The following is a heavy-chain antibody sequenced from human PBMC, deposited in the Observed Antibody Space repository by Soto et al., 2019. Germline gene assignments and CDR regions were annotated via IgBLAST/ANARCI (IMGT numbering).Heavy chain of an antibody. CDR2: ISAYNGNT. D-gene: IGHD2-2*01. CDR3: ARYACSSTSCYIGY. V-gene: IGHV1-18*01. J-gene: IGHJ4*02. CDR1: GYTFTSYG. Sequence: SGKVCCKASGYTFTSYGISWVRHAPGQGLEWMGWISAYNGNTNYAQKLQGRVTMTTDTSTSTAYMELRSLRSDDTAVYYCARYACSSTSCYIGYCGQGTLVTVSS.